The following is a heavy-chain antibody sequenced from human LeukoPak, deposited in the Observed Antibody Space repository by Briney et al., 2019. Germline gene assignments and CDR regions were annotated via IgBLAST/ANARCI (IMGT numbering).Heavy chain of an antibody. D-gene: IGHD2-8*01. Sequence: ASVKVSCKASGYTFTNYAMNWVRQAPGQGLEWMGWINTNTGNPTYAQGVTGRFVFSLDASVSTAYLQIRRLKAEDTAVYYCARVPFVVMGDTGNWFDPWGQGTLVTVSS. J-gene: IGHJ5*02. CDR1: GYTFTNYA. V-gene: IGHV7-4-1*01. CDR2: INTNTGNP. CDR3: ARVPFVVMGDTGNWFDP.